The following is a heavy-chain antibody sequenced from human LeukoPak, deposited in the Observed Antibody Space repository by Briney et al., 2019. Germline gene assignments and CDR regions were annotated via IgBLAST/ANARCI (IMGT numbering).Heavy chain of an antibody. Sequence: GGSLRLSCAASGFTFSDYYMSWIPQAPGKGLEWVSYISSSGSTIYYADSVKGRFTISRDNAKNSLYLQMNSLRAEDTAVYYCARDRVGYCSSTSCYNYYYGMDVWGQGTTVTVSS. CDR2: ISSSGSTI. CDR3: ARDRVGYCSSTSCYNYYYGMDV. CDR1: GFTFSDYY. J-gene: IGHJ6*02. D-gene: IGHD2-2*01. V-gene: IGHV3-11*01.